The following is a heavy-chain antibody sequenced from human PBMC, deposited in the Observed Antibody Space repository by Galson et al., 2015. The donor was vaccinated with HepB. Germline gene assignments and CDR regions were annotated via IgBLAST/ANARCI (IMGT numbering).Heavy chain of an antibody. V-gene: IGHV1-2*02. J-gene: IGHJ4*02. CDR1: GYTFTGYY. Sequence: SVKVSCKASGYTFTGYYMHWVRQAPGQGLEWMGWINPNSGGTNYAQKFQGRVTMTRDTSISTAYMEMSRLRSDDTAVYYCARAGGALGHITMIVDDYWGQGTLVTVSS. CDR2: INPNSGGT. CDR3: ARAGGALGHITMIVDDY. D-gene: IGHD3-22*01.